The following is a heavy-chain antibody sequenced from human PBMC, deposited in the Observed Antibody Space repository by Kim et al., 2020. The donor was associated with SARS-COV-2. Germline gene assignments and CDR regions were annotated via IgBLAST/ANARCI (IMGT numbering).Heavy chain of an antibody. V-gene: IGHV4-39*01. Sequence: SETLSLTCTVSGVSVSNDFFYWGWVRQAPGKGLEWIASINYSGKTYYNPSLESRATISIDMSKNQFSLKLTSVAAADTAVYFCARSPMREVVVTLFAFDIWGQGTKVAVSS. CDR2: INYSGKT. D-gene: IGHD3-22*01. CDR3: ARSPMREVVVTLFAFDI. J-gene: IGHJ3*02. CDR1: GVSVSNDFFY.